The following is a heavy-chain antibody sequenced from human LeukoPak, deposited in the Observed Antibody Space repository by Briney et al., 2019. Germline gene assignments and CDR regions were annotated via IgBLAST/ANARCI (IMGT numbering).Heavy chain of an antibody. CDR2: INPSGGST. V-gene: IGHV1-46*01. CDR3: ARDRGIAVADYYYMDV. Sequence: ASVKVSCKASGYTFTSYYMHWVRQAPGQGLEWMGIINPSGGSTSYAEKFQGRVTMTRDTSTSTVYMELSSLRSEDTAVYYCARDRGIAVADYYYMDVWGKGTTVTVSS. D-gene: IGHD6-19*01. CDR1: GYTFTSYY. J-gene: IGHJ6*03.